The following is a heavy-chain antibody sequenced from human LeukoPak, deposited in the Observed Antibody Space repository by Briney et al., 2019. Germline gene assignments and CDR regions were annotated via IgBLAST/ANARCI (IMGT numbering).Heavy chain of an antibody. CDR1: GGSVSSGSYY. V-gene: IGHV4-61*01. CDR3: ARDRDSNYLD. D-gene: IGHD4-11*01. Sequence: SETLSLTCTVSGGSVSSGSYYWSWIRQPPGRGLEWIGYIYYSGSTNYNPSLKSRVTISVDTSKNQFSLKLSSVTAADTAVYYCARDRDSNYLDWGQGTLVTVSS. CDR2: IYYSGST. J-gene: IGHJ4*02.